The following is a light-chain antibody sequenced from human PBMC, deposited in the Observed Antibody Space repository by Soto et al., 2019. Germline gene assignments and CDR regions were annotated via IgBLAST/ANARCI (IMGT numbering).Light chain of an antibody. CDR1: SSDVGGYNY. Sequence: QSALTQPASVSGSPGQSITISCTGTSSDVGGYNYVSWYQQHPGKAPKLMIYEVSNRPSGVSNRFSGSKSGNTASLTISGLQPEDEADYYCSSYTSSSTYVFGTATQLTVL. J-gene: IGLJ1*01. V-gene: IGLV2-14*01. CDR3: SSYTSSSTYV. CDR2: EVS.